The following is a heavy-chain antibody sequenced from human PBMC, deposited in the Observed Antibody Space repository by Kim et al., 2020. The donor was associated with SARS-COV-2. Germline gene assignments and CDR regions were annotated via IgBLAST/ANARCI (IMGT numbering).Heavy chain of an antibody. CDR3: ARGRVVPAAMGYYFDY. J-gene: IGHJ4*02. CDR1: GFTVSSNY. CDR2: IYSGGST. D-gene: IGHD2-2*01. V-gene: IGHV3-53*01. Sequence: GGSLRLSCAASGFTVSSNYMSWVRQAPGKGLEWVSVIYSGGSTYYADSVKGRFTISRDNSKNTLYLQMNSLRAEDTAVYYCARGRVVPAAMGYYFDYWGQGTLVTVSS.